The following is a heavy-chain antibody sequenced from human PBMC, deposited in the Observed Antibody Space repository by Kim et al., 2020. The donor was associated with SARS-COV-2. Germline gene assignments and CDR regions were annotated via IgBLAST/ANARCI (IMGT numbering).Heavy chain of an antibody. Sequence: SETLSLTCTVSGGSISSSSYYWGWIRQPPGKGLEWIGSIYYSGSTYYNPSLKSRVTISVDTSKNQFSLKLSSVTAADTAVYYCARHPMQYYDYVWGSTFDYWGQGTLVTVSS. D-gene: IGHD3-16*01. V-gene: IGHV4-39*01. CDR1: GGSISSSSYY. CDR3: ARHPMQYYDYVWGSTFDY. J-gene: IGHJ4*02. CDR2: IYYSGST.